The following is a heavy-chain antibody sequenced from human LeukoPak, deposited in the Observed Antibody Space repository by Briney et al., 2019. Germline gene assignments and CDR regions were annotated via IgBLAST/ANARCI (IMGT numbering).Heavy chain of an antibody. Sequence: GGSLRLSCEASGFTFRSHSMSWVRQAPGKGLEWVSSISGGTTYYADSVKGRFTISRDNSKNTVSLQMNSLRAEDTAVYYCAKSVYHSGNYWGQGTLVTVSS. D-gene: IGHD3-10*01. CDR1: GFTFRSHS. J-gene: IGHJ4*02. CDR3: AKSVYHSGNY. CDR2: ISGGTT. V-gene: IGHV3-23*01.